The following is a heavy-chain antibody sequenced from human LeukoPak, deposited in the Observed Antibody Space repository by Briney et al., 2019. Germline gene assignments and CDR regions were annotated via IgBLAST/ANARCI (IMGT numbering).Heavy chain of an antibody. J-gene: IGHJ3*02. CDR3: AKDPYYGILTGYSQGTAFDI. V-gene: IGHV3-30*18. CDR1: GFTFSSYG. Sequence: GGSLRLSCAASGFTFSSYGMHWVRQAPGKGLEWVAVISYYGSNKYYADSVKGRFTITRDNSKNTLYLQMNSLRAEDTAVYYCAKDPYYGILTGYSQGTAFDIWGQGTMVTVSS. CDR2: ISYYGSNK. D-gene: IGHD3-9*01.